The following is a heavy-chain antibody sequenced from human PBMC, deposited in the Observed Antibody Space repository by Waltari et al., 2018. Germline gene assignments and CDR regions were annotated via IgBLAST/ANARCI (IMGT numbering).Heavy chain of an antibody. Sequence: EVQLVESGGGLIQPGGSLRLSCPASGFIVSSNSMSWVRQAPGRGLEWVSLIYSGGSTYYADSVKGRFTISRDNSKNTLYLQMDSLSVEDTAVYYCARWQQWPVRAFDYWGQGTLVTVSS. D-gene: IGHD6-19*01. CDR3: ARWQQWPVRAFDY. CDR1: GFIVSSNS. CDR2: IYSGGST. V-gene: IGHV3-53*01. J-gene: IGHJ4*02.